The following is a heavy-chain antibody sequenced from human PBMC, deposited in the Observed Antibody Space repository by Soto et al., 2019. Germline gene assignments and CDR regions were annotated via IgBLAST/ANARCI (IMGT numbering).Heavy chain of an antibody. CDR1: GFTFSGAA. CDR2: IRSKTNTYAT. V-gene: IGHV3-73*01. D-gene: IGHD2-21*02. J-gene: IGHJ4*02. CDR3: SRGGNSGY. Sequence: GGSLILSCAASGFTFSGAAMHWVRQASGKGLEWVGRIRSKTNTYATAYAASVKGRFTISRDDSKNTAYLQLNSLKTEDTAVYYCSRGGNSGYWGQGTLVSVSS.